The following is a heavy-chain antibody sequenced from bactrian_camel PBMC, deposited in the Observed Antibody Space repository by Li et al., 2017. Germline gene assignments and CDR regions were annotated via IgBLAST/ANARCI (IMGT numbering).Heavy chain of an antibody. CDR1: GFSANGRG. D-gene: IGHD2*01. CDR3: ATIEYRGDRYASTFGY. V-gene: IGHV3S1*01. CDR2: TGTDGST. Sequence: HVQLVESGGGSVQAGGSLRLSCTAPGFSANGRGIDWFRQPAGKPRQWIVSTGTDGSTVYADPVKGRFTASKDKDKDTMYLQMNSPKTEDTAVYYCATIEYRGDRYASTFGYWGQGTQVTVS. J-gene: IGHJ6*01.